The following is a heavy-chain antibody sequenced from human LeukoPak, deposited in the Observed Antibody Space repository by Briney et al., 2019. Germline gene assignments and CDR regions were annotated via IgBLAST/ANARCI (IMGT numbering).Heavy chain of an antibody. V-gene: IGHV1-18*01. D-gene: IGHD2-21*02. CDR3: ARDAYCGGDCYSGWFDP. CDR2: ISAYNGNT. Sequence: GASVKVSCKASGYTFTSYGISWVRQAPGQGLEWMGWISAYNGNTNYAQKLQGRVIMTTDTSTSTAYMELRSLRSDDTAVYYCARDAYCGGDCYSGWFDPWGQGTLVTVSS. J-gene: IGHJ5*02. CDR1: GYTFTSYG.